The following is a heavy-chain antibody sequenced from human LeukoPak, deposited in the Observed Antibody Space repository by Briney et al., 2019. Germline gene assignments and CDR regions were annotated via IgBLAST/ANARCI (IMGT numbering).Heavy chain of an antibody. D-gene: IGHD2-2*01. Sequence: ASVKVSCKASGYTFTSYGISWVRQAPGQGLEWMGWISAYNDNTNYAQKLQGRVTMTRDTSISTAYMELSRLRSDDTAVYYCARAPGYLCSSTSCYESLSFDYWGQGTLVTVSS. CDR3: ARAPGYLCSSTSCYESLSFDY. CDR1: GYTFTSYG. V-gene: IGHV1-18*01. CDR2: ISAYNDNT. J-gene: IGHJ4*02.